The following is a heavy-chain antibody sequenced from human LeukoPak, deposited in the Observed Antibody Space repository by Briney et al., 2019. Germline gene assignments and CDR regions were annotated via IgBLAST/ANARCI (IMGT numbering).Heavy chain of an antibody. CDR3: ARGSYYDFWSGYYGLMDH. CDR1: GGSISSYY. Sequence: SETLSLTCTVSGGSISSYYWSWIRQPPGKGLEWIGEINHSGSTNYNPSLKSRVTISVDTSKNQFSLKLSSVTAADTAVYYCARGSYYDFWSGYYGLMDHWGQGTLVTVSS. CDR2: INHSGST. J-gene: IGHJ4*02. D-gene: IGHD3-3*01. V-gene: IGHV4-34*01.